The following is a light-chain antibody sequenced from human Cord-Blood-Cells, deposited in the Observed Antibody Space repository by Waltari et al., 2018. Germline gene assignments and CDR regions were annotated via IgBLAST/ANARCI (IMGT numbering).Light chain of an antibody. V-gene: IGLV2-14*01. CDR1: SSDVGGYKY. J-gene: IGLJ1*01. CDR2: DVS. CDR3: SSYTSSSTYV. Sequence: QSALTQPASLSGSPGQSLTISCPGTSSDVGGYKYVSWYQQHPGKAPKLMIYDVSHRPSGVSNRFSGSKSGNTASLTISGLQAEDEADYYCSSYTSSSTYVFGTGTKVTVL.